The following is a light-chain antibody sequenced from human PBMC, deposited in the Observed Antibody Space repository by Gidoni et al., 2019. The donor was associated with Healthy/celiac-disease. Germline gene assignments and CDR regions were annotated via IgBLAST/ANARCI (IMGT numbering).Light chain of an antibody. J-gene: IGLJ1*01. CDR2: VTS. Sequence: QSVLTQPPSVSGAPGQRVTISCTCSSSNIGAGYDVHWYKQLPGAAPKLLIYVTSNRPSGVPDRFSGSKSGTSASLASTVLQAEDEADYYGQSYDCSWSGSKVFGTWTKVTVL. V-gene: IGLV1-40*01. CDR3: QSYDCSWSGSKV. CDR1: SSNIGAGYD.